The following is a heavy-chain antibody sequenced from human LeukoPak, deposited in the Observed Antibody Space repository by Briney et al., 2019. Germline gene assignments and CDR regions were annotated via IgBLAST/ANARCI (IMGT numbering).Heavy chain of an antibody. CDR3: ARVELVPAAPLDY. CDR1: GGTFSSYA. Sequence: ASVEVSCKASGGTFSSYAISWVRQAPGQGLEWMGGTIPIFGTANYAQKFQGRVTITADKSTSTAYMELSSLRPEDTAVYYCARVELVPAAPLDYWGQGTLVTVSS. D-gene: IGHD2-2*01. V-gene: IGHV1-69*06. J-gene: IGHJ4*02. CDR2: TIPIFGTA.